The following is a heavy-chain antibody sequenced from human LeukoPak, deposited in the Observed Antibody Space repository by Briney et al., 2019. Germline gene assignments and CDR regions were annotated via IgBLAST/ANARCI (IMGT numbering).Heavy chain of an antibody. J-gene: IGHJ6*02. D-gene: IGHD2-2*01. CDR2: INPNSGGT. V-gene: IGHV1-2*02. CDR3: ARADLSIVVVPAAMGYYYYYGMDV. Sequence: ASVKVSCKASGYTFTGYYMHWVRQAPGQGLEWMGWINPNSGGTNYAQKFQGRVTMTRNTSISTAYMELSSLRSEDTAVYYCARADLSIVVVPAAMGYYYYYGMDVWGQGTTVTVSS. CDR1: GYTFTGYY.